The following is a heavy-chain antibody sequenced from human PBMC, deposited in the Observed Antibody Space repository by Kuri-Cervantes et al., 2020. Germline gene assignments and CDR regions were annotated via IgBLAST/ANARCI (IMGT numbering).Heavy chain of an antibody. CDR3: AKLYALDAFDI. D-gene: IGHD2/OR15-2a*01. CDR2: IKQDGSEK. CDR1: GFTFSSYW. V-gene: IGHV3-7*01. J-gene: IGHJ3*02. Sequence: GESLKISCAASGFTFSSYWMSWVRQAPGKGLEWVANIKQDGSEKYYVDSVKGRFTISRDNAKNSLYLQMNSLRAEDTAVYYCAKLYALDAFDIWGQGTMVTVSS.